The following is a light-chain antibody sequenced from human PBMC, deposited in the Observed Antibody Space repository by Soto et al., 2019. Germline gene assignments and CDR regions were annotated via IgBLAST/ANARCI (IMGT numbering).Light chain of an antibody. CDR3: QSCDSSLSAWV. J-gene: IGLJ3*02. Sequence: QSVLTQPPSVSGAPGQRVTISCTWSSSNIGAGHDVHWYQQLPGTAPKLLMYGNSIRPSGVPDRFSGSKSGTSASLAITGLQAEDEADYYCQSCDSSLSAWVFGGGTKLTVL. CDR2: GNS. CDR1: SSNIGAGHD. V-gene: IGLV1-40*01.